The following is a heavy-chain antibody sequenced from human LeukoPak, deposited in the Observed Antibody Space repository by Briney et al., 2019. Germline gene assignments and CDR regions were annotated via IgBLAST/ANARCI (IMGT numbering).Heavy chain of an antibody. J-gene: IGHJ4*02. D-gene: IGHD6-19*01. CDR2: IYYSGST. CDR3: ARDGGYNSGWPYFDY. V-gene: IGHV4-59*13. Sequence: SETLSLTCTVSDGSISSYFWSWIRQPPGKGLEWIGHIYYSGSTNYNPSLKSRVTISVDTSKNQFSLQLRSVTAADTAVYYCARDGGYNSGWPYFDYWGQGTLVPVSS. CDR1: DGSISSYF.